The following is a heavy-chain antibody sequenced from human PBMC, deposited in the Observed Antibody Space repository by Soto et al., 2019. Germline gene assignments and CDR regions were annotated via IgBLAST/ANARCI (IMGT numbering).Heavy chain of an antibody. Sequence: GXSLILSCAASGFTFNNYGMHWARQAPGQGLEWVAGISSDGSNKYYADSVKGRFTISRDNSRNTLYLQMDSLRAEDTAVYYCAGGWYFFDYCGQGTLVTVSS. D-gene: IGHD6-19*01. J-gene: IGHJ4*02. CDR3: AGGWYFFDY. CDR2: ISSDGSNK. CDR1: GFTFNNYG. V-gene: IGHV3-30*03.